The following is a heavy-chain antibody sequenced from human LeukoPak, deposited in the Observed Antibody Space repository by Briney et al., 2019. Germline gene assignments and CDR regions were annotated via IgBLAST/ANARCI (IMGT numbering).Heavy chain of an antibody. J-gene: IGHJ5*02. CDR3: AKDPRGVGARGS. D-gene: IGHD1-26*01. CDR1: GFTFSSFA. V-gene: IGHV3-23*01. Sequence: GGSLRLSCAASGFTFSSFAMTWVRQAPGKGLEWVSGISGSGDDTYYADSVKGRFTISRDNSENTLYLQMHSLRLEGTAVYYCAKDPRGVGARGSWGQGTLVAVSS. CDR2: ISGSGDDT.